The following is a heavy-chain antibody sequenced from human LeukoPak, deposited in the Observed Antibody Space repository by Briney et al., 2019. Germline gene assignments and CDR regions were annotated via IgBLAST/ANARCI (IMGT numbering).Heavy chain of an antibody. CDR1: DLPLSAHY. CDR2: VYYSGST. Sequence: SETLSLTCTVSDLPLSAHYWSWIRQPPGKGLESIGFVYYSGSTNYNPSLKGRVTMSVDTSKNQFSLKLSSVTAADAAVYYCARSDSSGPDAFDIWGQGTMVTVSS. D-gene: IGHD3-22*01. V-gene: IGHV4-59*11. CDR3: ARSDSSGPDAFDI. J-gene: IGHJ3*02.